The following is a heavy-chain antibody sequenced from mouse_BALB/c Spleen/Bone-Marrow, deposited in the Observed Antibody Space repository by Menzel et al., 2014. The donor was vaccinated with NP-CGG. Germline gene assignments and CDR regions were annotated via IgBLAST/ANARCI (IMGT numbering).Heavy chain of an antibody. CDR2: IRNKSNGSRT. J-gene: IGHJ2*01. V-gene: IGHV7-3*02. CDR3: ARDKRRFFYDY. Sequence: EVKLLQSGGGLVQPGHSLNLSCASSGFTFTGYYMNCWRQHPGKELEGLGFIRNKSNGSRTDSSASVKGRFTISSANSQHNLYNQMTALRAEYRPAYYCARDKRRFFYDYWGQGTTLTVSS. CDR1: GFTFTGYY.